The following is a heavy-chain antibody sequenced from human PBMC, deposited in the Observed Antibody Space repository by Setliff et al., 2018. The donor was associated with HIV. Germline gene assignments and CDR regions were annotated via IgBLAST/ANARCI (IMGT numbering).Heavy chain of an antibody. CDR2: IYDGGTT. Sequence: SETLSLTCDVSGYSINNIHYWGWIRQPPGKGLECLGNIYDGGTTYHNPSIKGRVTISIDTSKAQFSLKLISVTAADTAVYYCVRRDVSFLFGQFDSWGQGILGTVSS. CDR3: VRRDVSFLFGQFDS. D-gene: IGHD3-10*02. J-gene: IGHJ4*02. V-gene: IGHV4-38-2*01. CDR1: GYSINNIHY.